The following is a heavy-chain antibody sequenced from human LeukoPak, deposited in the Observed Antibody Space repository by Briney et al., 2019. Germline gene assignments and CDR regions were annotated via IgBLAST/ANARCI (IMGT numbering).Heavy chain of an antibody. V-gene: IGHV4-4*07. CDR1: GGSISSYY. J-gene: IGHJ6*03. CDR3: ARGPRWELLPYYYYYMDV. Sequence: PSEALSLTCTVSGGSISSYYWSWIRQPAGKGLEWIGRIYTSGSTNYNPSLKSRVTMSVDTSKNQFSLKLSSVTAADTAVYYCARGPRWELLPYYYYYMDVWGKGTTVTISS. D-gene: IGHD1-26*01. CDR2: IYTSGST.